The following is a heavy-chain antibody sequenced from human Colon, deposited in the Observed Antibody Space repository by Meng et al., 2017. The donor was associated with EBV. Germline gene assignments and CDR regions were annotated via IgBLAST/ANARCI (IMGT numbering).Heavy chain of an antibody. J-gene: IGHJ5*02. CDR3: ARGPYCGGDCYWFDP. V-gene: IGHV4-30-2*01. CDR2: IYHGGTT. D-gene: IGHD2-21*02. Sequence: HLLLQESDSRLVQPSQSLSLTCAVSGDAISSGDYAWSWIRQPPGQGLEWIGYIYHGGTTYNTSLKSRVTISVDNSKNQFSLRLTSVTAADTAVYYCARGPYCGGDCYWFDPWGQGTLVTVSS. CDR1: GDAISSGDYA.